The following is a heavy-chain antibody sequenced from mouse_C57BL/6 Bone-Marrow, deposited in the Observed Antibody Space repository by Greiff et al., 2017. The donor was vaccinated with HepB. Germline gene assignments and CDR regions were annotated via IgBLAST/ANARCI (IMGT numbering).Heavy chain of an antibody. CDR3: ARHGGFAWFAY. J-gene: IGHJ3*01. V-gene: IGHV5-2*01. CDR1: EYEFPSHD. Sequence: DVQLVESGGGLVQPGESLKLSCESNEYEFPSHDMSWVRKTPEKRLELVAAINSDGGSTYYTDTMEGRFIISRDNTKKTLYLQMSSLRSEDAALYYCARHGGFAWFAYWGQGTLVTVSA. CDR2: INSDGGST.